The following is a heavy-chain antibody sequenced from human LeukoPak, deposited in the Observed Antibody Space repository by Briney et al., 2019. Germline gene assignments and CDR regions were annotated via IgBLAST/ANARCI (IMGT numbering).Heavy chain of an antibody. D-gene: IGHD2-21*01. Sequence: SETLSLTCSVSGDSITTYHWGWIRQPAGKGLEWIGRIHSGGSIYYSPSLKSRVTMSLDTSYNQFSLKLSSGTAADTAVYFGARDCGVFCPSGMDVWGQGATVTVSS. J-gene: IGHJ6*02. V-gene: IGHV4-4*07. CDR2: IHSGGSI. CDR3: ARDCGVFCPSGMDV. CDR1: GDSITTYH.